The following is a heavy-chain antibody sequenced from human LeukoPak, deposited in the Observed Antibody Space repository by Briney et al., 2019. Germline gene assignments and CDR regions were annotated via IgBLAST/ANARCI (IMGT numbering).Heavy chain of an antibody. CDR2: ISYEEGDE. CDR3: VRAGGAWSTTHYYYSMDV. V-gene: IGHV3-30*01. CDR1: GLSFRGYP. J-gene: IGHJ6*03. D-gene: IGHD1-1*01. Sequence: PGGSLRLSCAASGLSFRGYPMYWVRQAPGKGLEWVAFISYEEGDELHADSVKGRFTISRDDSKSTLYLQMNSLRPEDMAIYYCVRAGGAWSTTHYYYSMDVWGKGTTVTVSS.